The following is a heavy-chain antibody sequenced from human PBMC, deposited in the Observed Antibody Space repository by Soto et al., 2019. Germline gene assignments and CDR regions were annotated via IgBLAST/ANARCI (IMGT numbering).Heavy chain of an antibody. Sequence: QVQLVESGGGLVKPGGSLRLSCAASGCTFSDYYMSWIRQAPGKGLEWVSYISSSGSTIYYADSVNGSFTISRDNAKNSLYLQMNSLRAEDTAVYYCARTMVRGVMTLQHYYYMDVWGKGTTVTVSS. V-gene: IGHV3-11*01. J-gene: IGHJ6*03. D-gene: IGHD3-10*01. CDR1: GCTFSDYY. CDR2: ISSSGSTI. CDR3: ARTMVRGVMTLQHYYYMDV.